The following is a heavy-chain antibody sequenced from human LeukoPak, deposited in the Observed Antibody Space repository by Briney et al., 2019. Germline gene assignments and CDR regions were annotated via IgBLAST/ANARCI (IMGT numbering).Heavy chain of an antibody. J-gene: IGHJ4*02. CDR2: ISGDGGST. CDR3: AKGSPPGIAAAGSTLWDY. Sequence: GGSPRLSCAASGFTFDDYAMHWVRHAPGKGLEWVSLISGDGGSTYYADSVKGRFTISRDNSKNSLYLQMNSLRTEDTALYYCAKGSPPGIAAAGSTLWDYWGQGTLVTVSS. V-gene: IGHV3-43*02. D-gene: IGHD6-13*01. CDR1: GFTFDDYA.